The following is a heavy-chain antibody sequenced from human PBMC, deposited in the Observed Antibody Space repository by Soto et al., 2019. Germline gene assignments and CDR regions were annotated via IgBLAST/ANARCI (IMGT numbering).Heavy chain of an antibody. V-gene: IGHV3-74*01. J-gene: IGHJ4*02. D-gene: IGHD2-21*01. CDR3: ASDGAWIDY. CDR2: INTDGRSP. CDR1: GFTFSNYW. Sequence: EVQLVESGGGLVQHGGSLRLSCAASGFTFSNYWMHWVRQAPGKGLLWVSRINTDGRSPSYADSVKGRFTSARDNVKNTLYLQMNSLSAEDTAVYYCASDGAWIDYWGQGTLVTVSS.